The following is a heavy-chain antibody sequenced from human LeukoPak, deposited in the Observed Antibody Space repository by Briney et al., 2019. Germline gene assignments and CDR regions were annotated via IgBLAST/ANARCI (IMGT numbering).Heavy chain of an antibody. CDR2: INHSGST. CDR1: GGSFSGYY. Sequence: PSETLSLTCAVYGGSFSGYYCSWIRQPPGKGLEWIGEINHSGSTNYNPSLKSRVTISVDTSKNQFSLKLSSVTAADTAVYYCARGGRGYSYGQSFHFDYWGQRTLVTVSS. V-gene: IGHV4-34*01. J-gene: IGHJ4*02. CDR3: ARGGRGYSYGQSFHFDY. D-gene: IGHD5-18*01.